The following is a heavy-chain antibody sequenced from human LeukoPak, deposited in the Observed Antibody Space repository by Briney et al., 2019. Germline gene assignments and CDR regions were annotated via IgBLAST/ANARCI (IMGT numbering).Heavy chain of an antibody. J-gene: IGHJ3*01. D-gene: IGHD3-3*01. CDR1: GFTFSSYW. Sequence: GGSLRLSCAASGFTFSSYWMTWVRQAPGKGLEWVANIKQDGSEKYYVDSVKGRFTISRDSAKISLYLQMNSLRAEDTAVYYCARAVFGVVDKGFAFDLWGQGTMVTVSS. V-gene: IGHV3-7*01. CDR2: IKQDGSEK. CDR3: ARAVFGVVDKGFAFDL.